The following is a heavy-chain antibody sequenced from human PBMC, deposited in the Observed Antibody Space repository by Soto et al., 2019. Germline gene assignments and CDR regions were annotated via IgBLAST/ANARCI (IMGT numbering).Heavy chain of an antibody. D-gene: IGHD2-8*01. CDR1: GFTFSSYA. V-gene: IGHV3-23*01. CDR3: AKVMGWSDAFDI. J-gene: IGHJ3*02. Sequence: VGSLRLSCAASGFTFSSYAMSWVRQAPGKGLEWVSAISGSGGSTYYADSVKGRFTISRDNSKNTLYLQMNSLRAEDTAVYYCAKVMGWSDAFDIWGQGTMVTVSS. CDR2: ISGSGGST.